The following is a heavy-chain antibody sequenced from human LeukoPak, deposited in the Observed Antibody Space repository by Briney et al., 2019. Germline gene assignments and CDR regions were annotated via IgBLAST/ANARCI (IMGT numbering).Heavy chain of an antibody. CDR1: GGSFSGYY. CDR3: ARRPYDYVWGSYRQPFDI. CDR2: INHSGST. V-gene: IGHV4-34*01. J-gene: IGHJ3*02. D-gene: IGHD3-16*02. Sequence: SETLSLTCAVYGGSFSGYYWSWIRQPPGKGLEWIGEINHSGSTNYNPSLKSRVTISVDTSKNQFSLKLSSVTAADTAVYYCARRPYDYVWGSYRQPFDIWGQGTMVTVSS.